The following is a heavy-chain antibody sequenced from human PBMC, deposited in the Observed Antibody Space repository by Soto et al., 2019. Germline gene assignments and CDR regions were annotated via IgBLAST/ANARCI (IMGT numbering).Heavy chain of an antibody. CDR3: ARTVVVPAAEGSWFDP. CDR1: GYTFTSYG. Sequence: ASVKVSCKASGYTFTSYGISWVRQAPGQGLEWMGWISAYNGNTNYAQKLQGRVTMTTDTSTSTAYMELRSLRSDDTAVSYCARTVVVPAAEGSWFDPWGQGTLVTVSS. V-gene: IGHV1-18*01. D-gene: IGHD2-2*01. J-gene: IGHJ5*02. CDR2: ISAYNGNT.